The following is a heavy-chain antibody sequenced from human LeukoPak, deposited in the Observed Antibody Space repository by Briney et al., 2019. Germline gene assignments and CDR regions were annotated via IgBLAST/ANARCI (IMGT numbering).Heavy chain of an antibody. CDR3: ARDTAGYSSSWSFDY. Sequence: SVKVSCKASGGTFSSYAISWVRQAPGQGLEWMGGIIPIFGTANYAQKFQGRVTITADESTSTAYMELSSLRSEDTAVYYCARDTAGYSSSWSFDYWGQGTLVTVSS. J-gene: IGHJ4*02. V-gene: IGHV1-69*13. D-gene: IGHD6-13*01. CDR2: IIPIFGTA. CDR1: GGTFSSYA.